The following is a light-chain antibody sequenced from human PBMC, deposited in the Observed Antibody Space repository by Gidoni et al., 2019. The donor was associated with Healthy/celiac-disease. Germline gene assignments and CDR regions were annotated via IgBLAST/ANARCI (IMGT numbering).Light chain of an antibody. V-gene: IGLV3-25*03. Sequence: SYELTQPPSVSVSPGQTARITCSGDALPKQYAYWYLQKPGQAPVLVIYKDSERPSGIPERFSGSSSGTTVTLTISGVQAEDEADYYCQSADSSGTQGVFGGGTKLTVL. CDR3: QSADSSGTQGV. J-gene: IGLJ2*01. CDR1: ALPKQY. CDR2: KDS.